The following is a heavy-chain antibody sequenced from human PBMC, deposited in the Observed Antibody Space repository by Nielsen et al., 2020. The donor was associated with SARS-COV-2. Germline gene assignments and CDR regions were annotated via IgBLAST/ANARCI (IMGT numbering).Heavy chain of an antibody. CDR2: IGTAGDT. V-gene: IGHV3-13*04. D-gene: IGHD6-13*01. CDR3: ARGDSSSWYYWFDP. J-gene: IGHJ5*02. Sequence: GESLKISCAASGFTFSSYDTHWVRQATGKGLEWVSAIGTAGDTYYPGSVKGRFTISRENAKNSLYLQMNSLRAGDTAVYYCARGDSSSWYYWFDPWGQGTLVTVSS. CDR1: GFTFSSYD.